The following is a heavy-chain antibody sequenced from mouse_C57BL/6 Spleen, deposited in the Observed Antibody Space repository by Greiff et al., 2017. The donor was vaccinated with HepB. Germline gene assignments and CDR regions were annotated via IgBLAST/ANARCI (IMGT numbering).Heavy chain of an antibody. Sequence: VHVKQSGPELVKPGDSVKISCKASGYSFTGYFMNWVMQSHGKSLEWIGRINPYNGDTFYNQKFKGKATLTVDKSSSTAHMELRSLTSEDSAVYDCARTDGSSYWYFDVWGTGTTVTVSS. CDR2: INPYNGDT. J-gene: IGHJ1*03. CDR3: ARTDGSSYWYFDV. CDR1: GYSFTGYF. D-gene: IGHD1-1*01. V-gene: IGHV1-20*01.